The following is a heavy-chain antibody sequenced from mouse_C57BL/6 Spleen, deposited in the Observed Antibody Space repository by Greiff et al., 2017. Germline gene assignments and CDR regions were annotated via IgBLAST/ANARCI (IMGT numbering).Heavy chain of an antibody. Sequence: VKLQESGPGLVAPSPSLSISCTVSGFSLTSYGVDWVRQSPGKGLEWLGVIWGVGSTNYNSALNSRLGISKDNSKSQVFLKMNSLQTDDTAMYYCASEDSNYRFAYWGQGTLVTVSA. CDR1: GFSLTSYG. J-gene: IGHJ3*01. CDR2: IWGVGST. D-gene: IGHD2-5*01. V-gene: IGHV2-6*01. CDR3: ASEDSNYRFAY.